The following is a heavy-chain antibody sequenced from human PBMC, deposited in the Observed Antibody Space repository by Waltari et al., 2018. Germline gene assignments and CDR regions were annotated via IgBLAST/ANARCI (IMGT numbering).Heavy chain of an antibody. J-gene: IGHJ6*03. CDR1: GGTFSSYA. CDR2: IIPIFGTA. V-gene: IGHV1-69*14. Sequence: QVQLVQTGAEVKKPGSSVKVSCKASGGTFSSYAISWGRQAPGQGLEWMGGIIPIFGTANYAQKFQGRVTITADKSTSTAYMELSSLRSEDTAVYYCARRARDFWSGYYSDYYMDVWGKGTTVTVSS. D-gene: IGHD3-3*01. CDR3: ARRARDFWSGYYSDYYMDV.